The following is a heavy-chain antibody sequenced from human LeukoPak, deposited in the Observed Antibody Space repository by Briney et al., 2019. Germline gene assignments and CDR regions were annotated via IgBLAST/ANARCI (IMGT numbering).Heavy chain of an antibody. CDR2: IYTSGST. J-gene: IGHJ6*04. CDR3: ARGVDV. V-gene: IGHV4-61*02. CDR1: GGSISSSSYY. Sequence: SETLSLTCTVSGGSISSSSYYWGWIRQPPGKGLEWIGRIYTSGSTNYNPSLKSRVTISVDTSKNQFSLKLSSVTAADTAVYYCARGVDVWGKGTTVTVSS.